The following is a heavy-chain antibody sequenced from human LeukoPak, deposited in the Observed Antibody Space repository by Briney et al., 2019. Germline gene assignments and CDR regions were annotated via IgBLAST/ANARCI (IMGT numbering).Heavy chain of an antibody. Sequence: SETLSLTCTVSGGSISSFYWSWIRQPPGKGLEWIGYIYYSGSTNYNPSLKSRVTISVDTSKNQVSLNLSSVTAADTAVYYCARDCSWGWFDYWGQGTLVTVSS. CDR2: IYYSGST. V-gene: IGHV4-59*01. CDR3: ARDCSWGWFDY. D-gene: IGHD2-15*01. CDR1: GGSISSFY. J-gene: IGHJ4*02.